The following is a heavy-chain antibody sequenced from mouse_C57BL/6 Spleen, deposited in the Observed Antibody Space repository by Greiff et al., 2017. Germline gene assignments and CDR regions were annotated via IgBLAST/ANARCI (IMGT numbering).Heavy chain of an antibody. D-gene: IGHD1-1*01. Sequence: EVQLQQSGPELVKPGASVKIPCKASGYTFTDYNMDWVKQSHGKSLEWIGDINPNNGGTIYNQKFKGKATLTVDKSSSTAYMELRSLTSEDTAVYYCARTRPYYGRNYFDYWGQGTTLTVSS. CDR1: GYTFTDYN. V-gene: IGHV1-18*01. CDR2: INPNNGGT. J-gene: IGHJ2*01. CDR3: ARTRPYYGRNYFDY.